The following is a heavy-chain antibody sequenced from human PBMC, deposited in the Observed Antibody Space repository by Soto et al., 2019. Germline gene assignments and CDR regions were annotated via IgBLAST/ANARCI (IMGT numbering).Heavy chain of an antibody. Sequence: ETLSLTCAVYGGSFSGYCWSWIRQPPGKGLEWIGEINHSGSTNYNPSLKSRVTISVDTSKNQFSLKLSSVTAEDTAVYYCARSADYYGMDVWGQGTTVTVSS. CDR3: ARSADYYGMDV. CDR2: INHSGST. V-gene: IGHV4-34*01. CDR1: GGSFSGYC. J-gene: IGHJ6*02.